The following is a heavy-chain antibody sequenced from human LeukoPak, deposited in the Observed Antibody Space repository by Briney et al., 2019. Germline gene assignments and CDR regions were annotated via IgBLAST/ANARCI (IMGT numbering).Heavy chain of an antibody. CDR3: AREVIAVAGSRFDY. CDR1: GFTFSSYS. J-gene: IGHJ4*02. Sequence: GGSLRLSCAASGFTFSSYSMNWVRQAPGKGLEWVSSISSSSSYIYYADSVKGRFTIPRDNAKNSLYLQMNSLRAEDTAVYYCAREVIAVAGSRFDYWGQGTLVTVSS. V-gene: IGHV3-21*01. D-gene: IGHD6-19*01. CDR2: ISSSSSYI.